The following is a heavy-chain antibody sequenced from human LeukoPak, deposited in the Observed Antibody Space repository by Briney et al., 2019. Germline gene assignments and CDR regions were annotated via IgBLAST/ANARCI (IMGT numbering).Heavy chain of an antibody. J-gene: IGHJ5*02. CDR2: IIAIFGRA. V-gene: IGHV1-69*05. D-gene: IGHD1-26*01. Sequence: SVKVSCKASGGTFSSYAISWVRQAPGQGLEWMGRIIAIFGRANYAQKFQGRVTITTDESTSTAYMELSSLRSEDTAVYYCARVGSGGWFDPWGQGTLATVSS. CDR1: GGTFSSYA. CDR3: ARVGSGGWFDP.